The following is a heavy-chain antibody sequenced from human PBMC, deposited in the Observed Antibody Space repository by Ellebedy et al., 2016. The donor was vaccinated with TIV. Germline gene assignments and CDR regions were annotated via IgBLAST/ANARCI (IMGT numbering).Heavy chain of an antibody. V-gene: IGHV3-72*01. J-gene: IGHJ4*02. CDR2: IRNKAARHST. D-gene: IGHD7-27*01. CDR1: AFSFSDHS. CDR3: VRDNWGLDF. Sequence: PAGSLRLSCAASAFSFSDHSMDWVRQAPGKGLQWVGRIRNKAARHSTQYSASVEGRFIISRDNSRTSLYLQMNSLKREDTAVYFCVRDNWGLDFWGQGTLVTVAS.